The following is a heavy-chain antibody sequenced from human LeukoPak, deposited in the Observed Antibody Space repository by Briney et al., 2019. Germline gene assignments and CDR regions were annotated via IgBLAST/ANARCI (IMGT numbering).Heavy chain of an antibody. Sequence: SVKVSCKASGGTFSGYAISWVRQAPRQGLEWMGGIIPIFGTANYAQKFQGRVTITADESTSTAYMELSSLRSEDMAVYYCARGDSGSFYNWFDPWGQGTLVTVSS. CDR3: ARGDSGSFYNWFDP. J-gene: IGHJ5*02. CDR2: IIPIFGTA. D-gene: IGHD1-26*01. CDR1: GGTFSGYA. V-gene: IGHV1-69*13.